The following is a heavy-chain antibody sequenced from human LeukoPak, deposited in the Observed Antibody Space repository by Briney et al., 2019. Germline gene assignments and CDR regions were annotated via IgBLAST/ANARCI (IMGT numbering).Heavy chain of an antibody. J-gene: IGHJ4*02. D-gene: IGHD4-17*01. Sequence: GAPVKVSCKVSGYTLTELSMHWVRQAPGKGLEWMGGFDPEDGERIYAQKFQGRVTMTEDTSTDTAYMELSRLRSDDTAVYYCARDYGDYALDYWGQGTLVTVSS. CDR1: GYTLTELS. CDR3: ARDYGDYALDY. V-gene: IGHV1-24*01. CDR2: FDPEDGER.